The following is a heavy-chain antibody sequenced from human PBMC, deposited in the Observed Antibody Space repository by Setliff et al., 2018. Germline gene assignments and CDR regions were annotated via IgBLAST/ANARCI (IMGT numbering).Heavy chain of an antibody. V-gene: IGHV3-48*01. CDR2: ISLSSRTI. D-gene: IGHD3-10*01. CDR1: GFSFSNHD. Sequence: GGSLRLSCAASGFSFSNHDMDWVRQAPGKGLEWVSYISLSSRTIYYADSVRGRFTISRDNAKNSLYLQMNSLRAEDTAIYYCGPGGKGLLENWGQGTLVTVSS. CDR3: GPGGKGLLEN. J-gene: IGHJ4*02.